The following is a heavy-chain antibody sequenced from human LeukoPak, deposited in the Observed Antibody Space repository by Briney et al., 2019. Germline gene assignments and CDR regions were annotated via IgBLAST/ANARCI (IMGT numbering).Heavy chain of an antibody. CDR2: VYYAGIT. D-gene: IGHD6-19*01. J-gene: IGHJ4*02. CDR3: ARQGYKSGWYPTFDF. CDR1: GGSISSYY. Sequence: SETLSLTCTVSGGSISSYYWSWIRRPPGKGLEWIGHVYYAGITDYNPSLQSRVTISVDPSRNQLSLKLNSVTAADTAVYYCARQGYKSGWYPTFDFWGPGTQVIVSS. V-gene: IGHV4-59*01.